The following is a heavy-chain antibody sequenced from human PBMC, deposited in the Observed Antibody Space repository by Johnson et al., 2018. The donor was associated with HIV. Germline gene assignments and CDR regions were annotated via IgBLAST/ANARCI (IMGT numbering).Heavy chain of an antibody. CDR1: GFTFSSYA. J-gene: IGHJ3*02. Sequence: QVQLVESGGGVVQPGRSLRLSCAASGFTFSSYAMHWVRQAPGKGLEWVAVISYDGSNKYYADSVKGRFTISRDNSKNTLYLQRNSLRAEDTAVYYCASLPGDAFDIWGQGTMVTGSS. V-gene: IGHV3-30-3*01. D-gene: IGHD2-2*01. CDR3: ASLPGDAFDI. CDR2: ISYDGSNK.